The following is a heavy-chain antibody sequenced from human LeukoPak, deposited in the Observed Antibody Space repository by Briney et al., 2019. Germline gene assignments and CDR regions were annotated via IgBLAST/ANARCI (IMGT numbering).Heavy chain of an antibody. Sequence: GGSLRLSCAVSGFSVSSNFMNWVRHAPGKGLEWVSVIYSGGSTYYADSVKGRFTISRDNSKNTLYLQMNSLGTEDSAIYYCAKGGGSSGYYTHLDSWGQGTLVTVSS. J-gene: IGHJ4*02. CDR2: IYSGGST. V-gene: IGHV3-53*05. D-gene: IGHD3-22*01. CDR3: AKGGGSSGYYTHLDS. CDR1: GFSVSSNF.